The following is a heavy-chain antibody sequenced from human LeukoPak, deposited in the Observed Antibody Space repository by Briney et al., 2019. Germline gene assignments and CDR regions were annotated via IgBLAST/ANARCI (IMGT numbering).Heavy chain of an antibody. J-gene: IGHJ4*02. CDR2: ISNSGGST. CDR1: GFTFTTYA. CDR3: AEYYYYDSSGYQQYYFDY. D-gene: IGHD3-22*01. Sequence: GGSLRLSCAASGFTFTTYAMSWVRQAPGKGLEWVSGISNSGGSTYYADSVKGRFTISRDNSKNTLYLQMNSLRAEETAVYYCAEYYYYDSSGYQQYYFDYWGQGTLVTVSS. V-gene: IGHV3-23*01.